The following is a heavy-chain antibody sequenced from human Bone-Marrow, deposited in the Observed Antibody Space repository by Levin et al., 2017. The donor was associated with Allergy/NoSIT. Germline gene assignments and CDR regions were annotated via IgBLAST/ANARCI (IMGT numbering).Heavy chain of an antibody. D-gene: IGHD1-14*01. Sequence: SGGSLRLSCGASEFTFSAYSMMWVRQSPGKGLEWVSGISGNGATTQNADSVKGRFTISRDNSNNTLYLQMNSLRAEDTAIYYCARALYQSRSINLWGQGTTVTVSS. V-gene: IGHV3-23*01. CDR2: ISGNGATT. CDR3: ARALYQSRSINL. J-gene: IGHJ6*02. CDR1: EFTFSAYS.